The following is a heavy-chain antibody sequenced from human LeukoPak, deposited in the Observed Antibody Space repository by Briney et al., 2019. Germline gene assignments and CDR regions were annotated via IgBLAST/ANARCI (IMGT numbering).Heavy chain of an antibody. D-gene: IGHD4-17*01. CDR2: IYSGGST. Sequence: PGGSLRLSCAASGFTVSSNYMSWVRQAPGKGLEWVSVIYSGGSTYYADSVKGRFTISRDNSKNTLYLQMNSLRAEDTAVYYCARRAFDYGDYVPLGYWGQGTLVTVSS. J-gene: IGHJ4*02. CDR3: ARRAFDYGDYVPLGY. V-gene: IGHV3-53*01. CDR1: GFTVSSNY.